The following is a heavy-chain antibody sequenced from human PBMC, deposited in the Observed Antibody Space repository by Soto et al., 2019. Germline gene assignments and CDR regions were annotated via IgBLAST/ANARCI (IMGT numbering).Heavy chain of an antibody. CDR2: IYSGGST. V-gene: IGHV3-66*01. J-gene: IGHJ6*02. D-gene: IGHD3-16*01. Sequence: EVQLVESGGGLVQPGGSLRLSCAASGFTVSSNYMSWVRQAPGKGLEWVSVIYSGGSTYYADSVKGRFTISRDNSKNTLYLQMNSLRAEDTAVYYCAREEPHYDYVWGSYDPAQDVWGQGTTVTVSS. CDR1: GFTVSSNY. CDR3: AREEPHYDYVWGSYDPAQDV.